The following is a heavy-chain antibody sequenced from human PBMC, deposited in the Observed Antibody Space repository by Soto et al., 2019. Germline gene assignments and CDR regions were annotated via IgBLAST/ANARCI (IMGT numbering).Heavy chain of an antibody. CDR2: ISGSGGTT. Sequence: GGSLRLSCAASGFTFSIYAMSWVRQAPGKGLEWVSVISGSGGTTYYADSVKGRFTISRDNSENTLYLQMNSLRAEDTAVYFCAKDSATVTHYYFDYWGQGTLVTVSS. D-gene: IGHD4-17*01. CDR3: AKDSATVTHYYFDY. CDR1: GFTFSIYA. V-gene: IGHV3-23*01. J-gene: IGHJ4*02.